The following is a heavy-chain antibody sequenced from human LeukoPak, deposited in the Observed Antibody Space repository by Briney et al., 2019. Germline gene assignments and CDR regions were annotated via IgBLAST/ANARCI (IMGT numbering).Heavy chain of an antibody. CDR1: GGSISSYY. CDR3: ARDWDSSGWYDY. D-gene: IGHD6-19*01. Sequence: SDTLSLTCTASGGSISSYYWSWIRQPAGKGLEWIGRIYTSGSTNYNPSLKSRVTMSVDTSKNQFSLKLSSVTAADTAVYYCARDWDSSGWYDYWGQGTLVTVSS. J-gene: IGHJ4*02. V-gene: IGHV4-4*07. CDR2: IYTSGST.